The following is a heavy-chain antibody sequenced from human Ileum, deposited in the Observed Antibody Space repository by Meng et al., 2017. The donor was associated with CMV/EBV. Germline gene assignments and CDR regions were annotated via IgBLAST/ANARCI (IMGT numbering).Heavy chain of an antibody. J-gene: IGHJ4*02. Sequence: ACGFTISTYAMSWDRQAQGKGLEWVSNIYSGGSTTYHADSVKGRFTISRDDSRNTLYLQMNSLRAEDTALYYCAKDMYSSSWLLDYWGQGTLVTVSS. CDR3: AKDMYSSSWLLDY. V-gene: IGHV3-23*03. D-gene: IGHD6-13*01. CDR1: GFTISTYA. CDR2: IYSGGSTT.